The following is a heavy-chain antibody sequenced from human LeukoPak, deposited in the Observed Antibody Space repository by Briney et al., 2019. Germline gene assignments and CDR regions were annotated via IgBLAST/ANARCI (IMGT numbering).Heavy chain of an antibody. J-gene: IGHJ4*02. V-gene: IGHV3-66*04. CDR2: IYSGGST. Sequence: SGGSLRLSCAASGFTVSSNYISWVRQAPGKGLEWVSVIYSGGSTYYADSVKGRFTISRDNSKNTLYLQMNSLRAEDTAVYYCARPGNYYDSSGYDYWGQGTLVTVSS. CDR1: GFTVSSNY. CDR3: ARPGNYYDSSGYDY. D-gene: IGHD3-22*01.